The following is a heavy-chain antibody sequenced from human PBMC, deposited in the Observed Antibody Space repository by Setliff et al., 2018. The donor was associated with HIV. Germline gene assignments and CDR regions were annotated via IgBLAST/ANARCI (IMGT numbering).Heavy chain of an antibody. J-gene: IGHJ3*02. Sequence: SETLSLTCTVSGGSISTGVYYWSWIRQPADKALEWIGRISASGTTNYNPSLKSRVTISLDTSRNQFSLKLGSVTAADTAMYYCAREHCSGGSCNGFDIWGQGTMVTVSS. CDR3: AREHCSGGSCNGFDI. V-gene: IGHV4-61*02. CDR2: ISASGTT. D-gene: IGHD2-15*01. CDR1: GGSISTGVYY.